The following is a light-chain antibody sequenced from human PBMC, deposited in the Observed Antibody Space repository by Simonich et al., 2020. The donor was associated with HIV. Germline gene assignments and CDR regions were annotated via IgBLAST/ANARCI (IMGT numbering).Light chain of an antibody. CDR1: QSVLYSSNHKNY. CDR3: QQYYSTLYT. V-gene: IGKV4-1*01. J-gene: IGKJ2*01. Sequence: DIVMTQSPDSLAVSLGERATINCKSSQSVLYSSNHKNYLSWYQQKSGQPPKLLIYWASTRESGVPDRFSGSGSGTDFTLTISSLQAEDVAVYYCQQYYSTLYTFGQGTKLEIK. CDR2: WAS.